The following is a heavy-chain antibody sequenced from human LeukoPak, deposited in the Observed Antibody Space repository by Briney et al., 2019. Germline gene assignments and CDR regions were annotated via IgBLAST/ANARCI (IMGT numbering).Heavy chain of an antibody. D-gene: IGHD2-21*01. CDR1: GVSITSYK. V-gene: IGHV4-4*09. CDR3: ARKRIDCRTYDH. J-gene: IGHJ4*02. Sequence: SETLSLTCTVSGVSITSYKWSWLRQSPGKGLEWIGFISTSGRTDYNPSLTSRVSMSVDTSKSQVSLRLSSVTAEDTAVYYCARKRIDCRTYDHWGQGTLVTVSS. CDR2: ISTSGRT.